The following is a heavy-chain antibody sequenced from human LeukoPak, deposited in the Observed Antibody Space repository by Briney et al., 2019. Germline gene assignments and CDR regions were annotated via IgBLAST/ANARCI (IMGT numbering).Heavy chain of an antibody. D-gene: IGHD3-16*02. CDR2: INPNSGGT. J-gene: IGHJ4*02. V-gene: IGHV1-2*02. Sequence: ASVKVSCKASGYTFTGYYMHWVRQAPGQGLEWMGWINPNSGGTNYAQKFQGRVTMTRDTSISTAYMELRGLTSDDTAVFFCARVATIWGSHRYFDYWGQGTLVTVSS. CDR1: GYTFTGYY. CDR3: ARVATIWGSHRYFDY.